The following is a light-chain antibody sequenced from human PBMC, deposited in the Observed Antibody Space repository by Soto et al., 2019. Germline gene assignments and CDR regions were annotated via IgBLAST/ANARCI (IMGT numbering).Light chain of an antibody. CDR1: QRISTS. CDR3: QQSYLTPRT. CDR2: AAS. Sequence: IQMTQSPSSLSASVGDRVTITCRASQRISTSLTWYQHKLGRAPKLLIYAASSLQTGVPSRFSGSGSGTDFTLTISSLQPEDFATYYCQQSYLTPRTFGQGTKLEIK. J-gene: IGKJ2*01. V-gene: IGKV1-39*01.